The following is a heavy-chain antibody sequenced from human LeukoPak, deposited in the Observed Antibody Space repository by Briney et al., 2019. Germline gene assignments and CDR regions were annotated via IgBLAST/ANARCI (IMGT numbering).Heavy chain of an antibody. J-gene: IGHJ4*02. D-gene: IGHD3-22*01. CDR2: INPNSGGT. Sequence: ASVKVSCKASGYTFTAYYMHWVRQGPGQGLEWMGWINPNSGGTNYAQKFQGRVTMTRDTSISTAYMELSRLRSDDTAVYYCARSGNYYDSSGYLRGFDYWGQGTLVTVSS. V-gene: IGHV1-2*02. CDR1: GYTFTAYY. CDR3: ARSGNYYDSSGYLRGFDY.